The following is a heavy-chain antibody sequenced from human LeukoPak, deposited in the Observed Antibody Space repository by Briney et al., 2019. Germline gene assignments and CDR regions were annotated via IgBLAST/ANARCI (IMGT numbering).Heavy chain of an antibody. Sequence: SSETLSLTCTVSGGSVSSGGYDWSWIRQHPGKGLEWIGYSYYSGSNYYYPTRKSRVTISVDTSKNQFSLKLTSVTAADTAVYYCATTEEGITMVRGVIRYFDYWGQGTLVTVSS. J-gene: IGHJ4*02. CDR2: SYYSGSN. D-gene: IGHD3-10*01. V-gene: IGHV4-31*03. CDR1: GGSVSSGGYD. CDR3: ATTEEGITMVRGVIRYFDY.